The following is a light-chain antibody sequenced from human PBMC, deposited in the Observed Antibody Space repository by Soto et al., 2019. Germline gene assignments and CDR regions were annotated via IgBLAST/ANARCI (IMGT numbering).Light chain of an antibody. CDR2: EVT. J-gene: IGLJ1*01. CDR3: SSYAGSNFV. V-gene: IGLV2-8*01. Sequence: QAVVTQPPSASGSPGQSVTISCTGTSSDVGGYNYVSWYQQHPGKAPKLMIYEVTKRPSGVPDRFSASKSGNTASLTVSGLQAEDEADYYCSSYAGSNFVFGTGTKLTVL. CDR1: SSDVGGYNY.